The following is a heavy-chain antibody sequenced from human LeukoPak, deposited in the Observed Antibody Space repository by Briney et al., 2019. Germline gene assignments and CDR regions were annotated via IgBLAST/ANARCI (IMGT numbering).Heavy chain of an antibody. J-gene: IGHJ5*02. D-gene: IGHD3-22*01. V-gene: IGHV4-59*01. Sequence: PSGTLSLTCTVSGGSISSYYWSWIRQPPGKGLEWIGYIYYSGSTNYNPSLKSRVTISVDTSKNQFSLKLSSVTAADTAVYYCARVPRGYDSSGYYYFPWFDPWGQGTLVTVSS. CDR2: IYYSGST. CDR3: ARVPRGYDSSGYYYFPWFDP. CDR1: GGSISSYY.